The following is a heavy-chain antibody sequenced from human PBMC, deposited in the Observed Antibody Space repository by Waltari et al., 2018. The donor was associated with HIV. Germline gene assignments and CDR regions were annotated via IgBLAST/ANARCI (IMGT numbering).Heavy chain of an antibody. V-gene: IGHV3-7*04. Sequence: EVQLVECGGGLVQPGGYLRLSCAASGFPFSSYCMSGARQAPGRGLEWVANIKQDGSEKYYVDSVNGRFTISSDNAENSLYLQMNSLRAEDTAVYYCARGGFYGSGSKVNWGQGTLVTVSS. CDR2: IKQDGSEK. J-gene: IGHJ4*02. CDR3: ARGGFYGSGSKVN. D-gene: IGHD3-10*01. CDR1: GFPFSSYC.